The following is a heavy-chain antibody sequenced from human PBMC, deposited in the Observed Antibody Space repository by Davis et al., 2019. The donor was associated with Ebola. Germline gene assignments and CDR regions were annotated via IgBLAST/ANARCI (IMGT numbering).Heavy chain of an antibody. CDR1: GFTFSGSA. D-gene: IGHD4-17*01. Sequence: PGGSLRLSCAASGFTFSGSAMHWVRQASGKGLEWVGRIRSKANSYATAYAASVKGRFTISRDDSKNTAYLQMNSLKTEDTAVYYCTRTTVTTGDDYWGQGTLVTVSS. CDR3: TRTTVTTGDDY. J-gene: IGHJ4*02. CDR2: IRSKANSYAT. V-gene: IGHV3-73*01.